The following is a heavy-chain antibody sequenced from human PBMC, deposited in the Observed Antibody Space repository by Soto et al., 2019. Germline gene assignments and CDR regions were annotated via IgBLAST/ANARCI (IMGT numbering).Heavy chain of an antibody. CDR1: GYSFTRYC. J-gene: IGHJ6*01. CDR3: ARRGAASRYYYHYGMDV. D-gene: IGHD3-10*01. V-gene: IGHV5-10-1*01. Sequence: PVESLTIACQVSGYSFTRYCIIWVLQMPGKGLEWMGRIDPSDSYTNYSPSFQGHVTISADKSISTAYLQWRSLKASDTAMYYCARRGAASRYYYHYGMDVWGQGTTVTVSS. CDR2: IDPSDSYT.